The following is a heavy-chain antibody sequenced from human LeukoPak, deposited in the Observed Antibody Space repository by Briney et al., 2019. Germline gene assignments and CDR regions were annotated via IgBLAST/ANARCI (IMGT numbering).Heavy chain of an antibody. CDR2: ISSGGGVT. CDR1: NFTFRTYS. Sequence: PGGAVRLSCGASNFTFRTYSMIWARQTAGTGLEWISYISSGGGVTHYAESVKGRFSISRDNSKNTLYLQMNSLRAEDTAVYYCAKGNYGFDYGDYHFDLWGRGTLVTVSS. V-gene: IGHV3-23*01. CDR3: AKGNYGFDYGDYHFDL. J-gene: IGHJ2*01. D-gene: IGHD4-17*01.